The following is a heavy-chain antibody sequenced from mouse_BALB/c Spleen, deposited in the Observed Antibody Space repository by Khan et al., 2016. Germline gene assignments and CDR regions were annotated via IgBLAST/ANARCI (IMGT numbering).Heavy chain of an antibody. Sequence: EVELVESGGGLVQPGGSRKLSCAASGFTFSSFGMHWVRQAPEKGLEWVAYISSDSSTKYYADIVKGRFTISRDNPKNTLFLQMTGLRSEDTAIFYCARDRYDYWGQGTTLTVSS. CDR3: ARDRYDY. D-gene: IGHD2-14*01. CDR1: GFTFSSFG. V-gene: IGHV5-17*02. CDR2: ISSDSSTK. J-gene: IGHJ2*01.